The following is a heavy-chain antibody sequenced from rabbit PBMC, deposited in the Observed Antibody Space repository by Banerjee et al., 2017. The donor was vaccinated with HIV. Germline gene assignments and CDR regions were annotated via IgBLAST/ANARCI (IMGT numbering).Heavy chain of an antibody. J-gene: IGHJ4*01. CDR2: INTSSGNN. Sequence: QSLEESRGGLVQPEGSLTLTCKASGFDFSSNAMCWVRQAPGKGLEWIACINTSSGNNVYASWAKGRFTISKTSSTTVTLQMTSLTAADTATYFCARDLAGVIGWNFNLGGPGTLVTV. CDR3: ARDLAGVIGWNFNL. V-gene: IGHV1S40*01. D-gene: IGHD4-1*01. CDR1: GFDFSSNA.